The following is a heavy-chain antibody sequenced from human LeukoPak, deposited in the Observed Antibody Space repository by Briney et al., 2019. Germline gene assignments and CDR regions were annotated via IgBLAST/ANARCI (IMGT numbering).Heavy chain of an antibody. D-gene: IGHD6-6*01. V-gene: IGHV4-34*01. Sequence: SETLSLTCTVSDDSITMYYWSWIRQTPGKGLEWIGEINHSGSTNYNPSLKSRVTISVDTSKNQFSLKLSSVTAADTAVYYCARDSSIAARLPFDYWGQGTLVTVSS. J-gene: IGHJ4*02. CDR2: INHSGST. CDR3: ARDSSIAARLPFDY. CDR1: DDSITMYY.